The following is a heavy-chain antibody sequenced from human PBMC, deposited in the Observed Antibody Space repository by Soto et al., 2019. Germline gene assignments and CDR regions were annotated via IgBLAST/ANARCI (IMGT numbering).Heavy chain of an antibody. CDR2: INRDESST. CDR3: AVAVAGPTAIGY. CDR1: GFTFSSYW. V-gene: IGHV3-74*01. D-gene: IGHD6-19*01. Sequence: EVQLVESGGGLVQPGGSLRLSCAASGFTFSSYWMHWVRQAPGKGLVWVSRINRDESSTSYADSVKGRFTISRDTAKNTLYMQMNSLRAEDTAVYYCAVAVAGPTAIGYWGQGTLVTVSS. J-gene: IGHJ4*02.